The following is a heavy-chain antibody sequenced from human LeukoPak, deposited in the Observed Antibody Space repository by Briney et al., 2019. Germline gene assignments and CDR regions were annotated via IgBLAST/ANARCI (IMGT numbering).Heavy chain of an antibody. CDR1: GFTFSSYG. J-gene: IGHJ4*02. CDR2: IRYDGSNK. V-gene: IGHV3-30*02. CDR3: AKDREYSSSSGFDY. Sequence: GGSLRLSCAASGFTFSSYGMHWVRQAPGKGLEWVAFIRYDGSNKYYADSVKSRFTISRDNSKNTLYLQMNSLRAEDTAVYYCAKDREYSSSSGFDYWGQGTLVTVSS. D-gene: IGHD6-6*01.